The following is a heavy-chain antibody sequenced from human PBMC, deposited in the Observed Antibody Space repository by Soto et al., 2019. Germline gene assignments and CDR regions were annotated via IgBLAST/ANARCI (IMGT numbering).Heavy chain of an antibody. Sequence: ASVKVSCKASGYTFTSYYMHWVRQAPGQGLEWMGIINPSGGSTSYAQKFQGRVTMTRDTSTSTVYMELSSLRSEDTAVYYCARDLRGYCSSASYYAGFDYWSQGTLVTVPS. J-gene: IGHJ4*02. V-gene: IGHV1-46*01. CDR2: INPSGGST. D-gene: IGHD2-2*01. CDR3: ARDLRGYCSSASYYAGFDY. CDR1: GYTFTSYY.